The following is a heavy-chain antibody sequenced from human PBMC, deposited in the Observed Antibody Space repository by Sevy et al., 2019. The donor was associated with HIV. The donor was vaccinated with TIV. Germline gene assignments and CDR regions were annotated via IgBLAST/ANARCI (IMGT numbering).Heavy chain of an antibody. D-gene: IGHD1-26*01. J-gene: IGHJ5*02. V-gene: IGHV4-59*01. CDR3: ARASKGGFDP. CDR2: IYYSGST. CDR1: GGSISSYC. Sequence: SETLSLTCTVSGGSISSYCWSWIRQPPGKGLEWIGYIYYSGSTNYNPSLKSRVTISVDTSKNQFSLKLSSVTAADTAVYYCARASKGGFDPWGQGSLVTVSS.